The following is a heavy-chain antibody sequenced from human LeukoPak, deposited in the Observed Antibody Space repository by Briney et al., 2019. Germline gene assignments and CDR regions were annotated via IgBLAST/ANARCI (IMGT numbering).Heavy chain of an antibody. CDR1: GRPFSGYY. CDR2: INHSGST. V-gene: IGHV4-34*01. D-gene: IGHD2-15*01. Sequence: PSETLSLTCAVYGRPFSGYYWSWIRQPPGKGLEWIGEINHSGSTNYNPSLKSRVTISVDTSKNQFSLKLSSVTAADTAVYYCATGYCSGGSCYLPFDYWGQGTLVTVSS. J-gene: IGHJ4*02. CDR3: ATGYCSGGSCYLPFDY.